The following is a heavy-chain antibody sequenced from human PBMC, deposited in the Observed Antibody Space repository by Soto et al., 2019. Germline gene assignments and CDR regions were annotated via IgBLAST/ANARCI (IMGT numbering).Heavy chain of an antibody. Sequence: AGSLRLSCAASGFTFSTYDMRWVRQATGKGLEWISGSGTAGDTYYPGSVKGRFTISRDNAKNALYLQMNSLRAADTAVYYCARDSAIAARLHKSYYGMDAWGQGTTVTVSS. V-gene: IGHV3-13*01. J-gene: IGHJ6*02. CDR1: GFTFSTYD. CDR3: ARDSAIAARLHKSYYGMDA. CDR2: SGTAGDT. D-gene: IGHD6-6*01.